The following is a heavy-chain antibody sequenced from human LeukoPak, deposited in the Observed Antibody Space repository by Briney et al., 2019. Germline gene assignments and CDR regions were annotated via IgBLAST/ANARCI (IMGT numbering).Heavy chain of an antibody. D-gene: IGHD2-8*01. CDR3: ARGMDYYYGMDV. V-gene: IGHV4-59*01. CDR2: IYYSGST. CDR1: GGSISSYY. J-gene: IGHJ6*02. Sequence: SSETLSLTCTVSGGSISSYYWSWIRQPPGKGLEWIGYIYYSGSTNYNPSLKSRVTISVDTSKNQFSLKLSSVTAADTAVYYCARGMDYYYGMDVWGQGTTVTVSS.